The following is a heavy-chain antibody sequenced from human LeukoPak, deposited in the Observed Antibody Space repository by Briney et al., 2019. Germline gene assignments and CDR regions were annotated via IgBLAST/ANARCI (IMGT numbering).Heavy chain of an antibody. J-gene: IGHJ4*02. D-gene: IGHD3-22*01. CDR1: GFTFSTYS. Sequence: GGSLRLSCAASGFTFSTYSMNWVRQAPGKGLEWVSSISGSSIYIYYADSVKGRFTISRDNAKNSLYLQMNSLRAEDTAAYYCARDPPYYDSSRYYYDYWGQGTLVTVSS. CDR2: ISGSSIYI. CDR3: ARDPPYYDSSRYYYDY. V-gene: IGHV3-21*01.